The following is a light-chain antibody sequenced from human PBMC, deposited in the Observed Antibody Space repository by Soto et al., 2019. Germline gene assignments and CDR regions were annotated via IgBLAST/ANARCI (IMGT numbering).Light chain of an antibody. J-gene: IGLJ1*01. CDR3: AAWDDSLNGYG. V-gene: IGLV1-44*01. Sequence: QSVLTQPPSASATPGQRVTISCSGSSSNIETNTVNWYQQLPGTAPKLLIYSNNQRPSGVPDRFSGSKSGTSASLAISGLQSEDEADYYCAAWDDSLNGYGFGTGTKVTVL. CDR1: SSNIETNT. CDR2: SNN.